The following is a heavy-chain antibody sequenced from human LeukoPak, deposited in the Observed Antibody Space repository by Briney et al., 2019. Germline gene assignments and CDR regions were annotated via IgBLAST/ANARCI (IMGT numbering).Heavy chain of an antibody. Sequence: GGYLRLSCAASGFTFSSYSMNWVRQAPGKGLEWVSYISSSSSTIYYADSVKGRFTISRDNAKNSLYLQMNSLRAEDTAVYYCARLPVVPAAIIYYYYYYMDVWGKGTTVTVSS. J-gene: IGHJ6*03. CDR2: ISSSSSTI. D-gene: IGHD2-2*01. CDR1: GFTFSSYS. CDR3: ARLPVVPAAIIYYYYYYMDV. V-gene: IGHV3-48*01.